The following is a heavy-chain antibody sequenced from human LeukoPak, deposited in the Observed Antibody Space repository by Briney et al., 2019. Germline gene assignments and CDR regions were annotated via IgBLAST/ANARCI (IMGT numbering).Heavy chain of an antibody. CDR3: ARDHYDFWSGYYVPEYNWFDP. CDR1: GYTFTSYY. CDR2: INPSGGST. D-gene: IGHD3-3*01. V-gene: IGHV1-46*01. Sequence: ASVKVSCKASGYTFTSYYMHWVRQAPGQGLEWMGIINPSGGSTSYAQKFQGRVTMTRDTSPSTVYMELSSLRSEDTAVYYCARDHYDFWSGYYVPEYNWFDPWGQGTLVTVSS. J-gene: IGHJ5*02.